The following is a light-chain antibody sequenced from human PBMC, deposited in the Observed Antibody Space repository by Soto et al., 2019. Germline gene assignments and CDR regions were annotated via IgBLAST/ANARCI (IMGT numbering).Light chain of an antibody. CDR3: SSFTSKSTLI. J-gene: IGLJ2*01. V-gene: IGLV2-14*03. CDR2: EVR. CDR1: IGYMCSYNL. Sequence: QSVRTPRSSVSGSPGQSITSFCFCTIGYMCSYNLVSWYQQHPGKAPQLIIYEVRNRPSGISFRFSGSKSGNTASLTISGLQAEDEADYYCSSFTSKSTLIFGGGTK.